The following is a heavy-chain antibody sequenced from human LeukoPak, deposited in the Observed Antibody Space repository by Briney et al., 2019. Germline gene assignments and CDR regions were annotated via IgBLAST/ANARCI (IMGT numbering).Heavy chain of an antibody. J-gene: IGHJ4*02. D-gene: IGHD3-10*01. V-gene: IGHV4-39*07. CDR3: ARDLWFGELSLPDY. Sequence: SETLSLTCTVSGVSISSNSYYWGWIRQPPGKGLEWIGSIYYSGSTYYNPSLKSRVTISVDTSKNQFSLKLSSVTAADTAVYYCARDLWFGELSLPDYWGQGTLVTVSS. CDR2: IYYSGST. CDR1: GVSISSNSYY.